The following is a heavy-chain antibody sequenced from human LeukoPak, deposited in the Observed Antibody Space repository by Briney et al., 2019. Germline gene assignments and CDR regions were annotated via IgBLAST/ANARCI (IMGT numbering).Heavy chain of an antibody. V-gene: IGHV3-48*01. CDR3: ARELYDSSGYAFYYYYGMDV. CDR1: GFTFSSYS. Sequence: PGGSLRLSCAASGFTFSSYSMNWVRQAPGKGLEWVSYISSSSSTIYYADSVKGRFTISRDNAKNSLYLQMNSLRAEDTAVYYCARELYDSSGYAFYYYYGMDVWGQGTTVTVSS. J-gene: IGHJ6*02. D-gene: IGHD3-22*01. CDR2: ISSSSSTI.